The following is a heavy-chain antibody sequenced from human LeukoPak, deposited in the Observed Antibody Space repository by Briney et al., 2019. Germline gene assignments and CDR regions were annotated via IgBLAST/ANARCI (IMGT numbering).Heavy chain of an antibody. J-gene: IGHJ4*02. CDR2: INAGNGNT. CDR1: GYTFTSYA. Sequence: ASVKVSCKASGYTFTSYAMHWVRQAPGQRLEWMGWINAGNGNTKYSQKFQGRVTITRDTSASTAYMELSSLRSEDTAVYYCARVGPVVPAAMVDYWGQGTLVTVSS. CDR3: ARVGPVVPAAMVDY. D-gene: IGHD2-2*01. V-gene: IGHV1-3*01.